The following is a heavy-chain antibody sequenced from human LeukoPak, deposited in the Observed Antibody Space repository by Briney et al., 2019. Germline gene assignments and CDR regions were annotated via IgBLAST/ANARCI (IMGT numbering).Heavy chain of an antibody. J-gene: IGHJ6*02. Sequence: GRSLRLSCAASGFTFSSYGMHWVRQAPGKGLEWVAAISYDGSNKYYADSVKGRFTISRDNSKNTLYLQMNSLTAQDTAVYYCAKDQLRFLEWLLSRMDVWGQGTTVTVSS. CDR1: GFTFSSYG. V-gene: IGHV3-30*18. D-gene: IGHD3-3*01. CDR3: AKDQLRFLEWLLSRMDV. CDR2: ISYDGSNK.